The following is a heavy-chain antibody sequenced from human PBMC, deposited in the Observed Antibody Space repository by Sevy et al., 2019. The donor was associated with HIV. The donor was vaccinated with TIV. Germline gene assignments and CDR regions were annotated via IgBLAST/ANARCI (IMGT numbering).Heavy chain of an antibody. D-gene: IGHD5-12*01. CDR3: AREEGEWLRFNLDYYYGMDV. J-gene: IGHJ6*02. V-gene: IGHV3-30-3*01. CDR2: ISYDGSNK. CDR1: GFTFSSYA. Sequence: GGSLRLSCAASGFTFSSYAMHWVRQAPGKGLEWVAVISYDGSNKYYADSVKGRFTISRDNSKNTLYLQMNSLRAEDTAVYYCAREEGEWLRFNLDYYYGMDVWGQGTTVTVSS.